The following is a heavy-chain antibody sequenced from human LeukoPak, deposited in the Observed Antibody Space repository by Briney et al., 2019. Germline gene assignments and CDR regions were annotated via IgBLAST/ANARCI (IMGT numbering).Heavy chain of an antibody. D-gene: IGHD6-6*01. Sequence: SETLSLTCAVYGGSFSGYYWSWIRQPPGKGLEWIGEINHSGSTSYNPSLKSRVTISVDTSKNQFSLKLSSVTAADTAVYYCARGKHSSSFDWFDPWGQGTLVTVSS. J-gene: IGHJ5*02. V-gene: IGHV4-34*01. CDR1: GGSFSGYY. CDR2: INHSGST. CDR3: ARGKHSSSFDWFDP.